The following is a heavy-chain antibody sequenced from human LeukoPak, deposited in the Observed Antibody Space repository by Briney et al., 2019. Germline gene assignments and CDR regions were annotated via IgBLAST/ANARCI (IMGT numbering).Heavy chain of an antibody. CDR2: ISAYNGNT. CDR1: GYTFTSYG. D-gene: IGHD4-17*01. J-gene: IGHJ4*02. V-gene: IGHV1-18*04. Sequence: ASVKVSCKASGYTFTSYGISWVRQAPGQGLEWMGWISAYNGNTNYAQKLQGRVTMTTDTSTSTAYMELRSLRSDDTAVYYCAGVRGSTVTTSREYYFDYWGQGTLVTVSS. CDR3: AGVRGSTVTTSREYYFDY.